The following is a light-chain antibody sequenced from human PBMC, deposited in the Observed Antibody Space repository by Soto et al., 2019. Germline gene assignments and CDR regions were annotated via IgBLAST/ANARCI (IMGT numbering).Light chain of an antibody. V-gene: IGKV1-39*01. Sequence: DIQMTQSPSSLSASVGDSVTITCRASQSIASYVNWYQQKPGKAPKLLIYAASTLQSGVPSRFSGSGSGTDFTLTISCLQSEDFATYYCQQYYSYPITFGQGTRLEIK. CDR3: QQYYSYPIT. CDR1: QSIASY. J-gene: IGKJ5*01. CDR2: AAS.